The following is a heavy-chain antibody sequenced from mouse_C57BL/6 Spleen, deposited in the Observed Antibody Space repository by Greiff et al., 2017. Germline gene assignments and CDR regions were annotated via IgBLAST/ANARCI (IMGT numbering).Heavy chain of an antibody. V-gene: IGHV1-50*01. Sequence: VQLQQPGAELVKPGASVKLSCKASGYTFTSYWMPWVKQRPGQGLEWIGEIDPSDSYPNYNPKLKGKATLTVDTSSSTAYMQLSSLTSEDSAVYYCAPNFLDAMDYWGQGTSVTVSS. CDR1: GYTFTSYW. CDR3: APNFLDAMDY. D-gene: IGHD4-1*01. J-gene: IGHJ4*01. CDR2: IDPSDSYP.